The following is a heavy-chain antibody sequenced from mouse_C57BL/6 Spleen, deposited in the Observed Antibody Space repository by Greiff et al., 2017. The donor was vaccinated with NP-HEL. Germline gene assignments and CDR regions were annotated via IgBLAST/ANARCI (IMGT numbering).Heavy chain of an antibody. Sequence: VQLKQSGAELVRPGASVKLSCTASGFNIKDYYMHWVKQRPEQGLEWIGRIDPEDGDTEYAPKFQGKATMTADTSSNTAYLQLSSLTSEDTAVYYCTTDPYYSNYDYFDYWGQGTTLTVSS. J-gene: IGHJ2*01. CDR3: TTDPYYSNYDYFDY. CDR1: GFNIKDYY. V-gene: IGHV14-1*01. CDR2: IDPEDGDT. D-gene: IGHD2-5*01.